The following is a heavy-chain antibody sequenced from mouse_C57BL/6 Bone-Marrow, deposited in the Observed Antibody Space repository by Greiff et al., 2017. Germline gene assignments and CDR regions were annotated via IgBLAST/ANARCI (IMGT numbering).Heavy chain of an antibody. CDR3: ASRYDDYDEYLDV. CDR1: GYTFTSYW. CDR2: IDPSGSYT. V-gene: IGHV1-69*01. D-gene: IGHD2-4*01. J-gene: IGHJ1*03. Sequence: QVQLQQPGAELVMPGASVTLSCKASGYTFTSYWMHWVKQRPGQGLEWIGEIDPSGSYTNYNQKFKGKSTLTVDKSSSTAYMQLSSLTAEDSAVYYCASRYDDYDEYLDVWGTGTTVTVSS.